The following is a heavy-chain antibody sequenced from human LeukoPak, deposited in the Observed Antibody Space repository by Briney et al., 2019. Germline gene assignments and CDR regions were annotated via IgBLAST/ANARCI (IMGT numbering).Heavy chain of an antibody. D-gene: IGHD6-13*01. CDR1: GYTFTSYD. J-gene: IGHJ4*02. CDR2: MNPNSGNT. Sequence: ASVKVSCKASGYTFTSYDINWVRQATGQGLEWMGWMNPNSGNTGYAQKFQGRVTITRNTSISTAYMELSSLRAEDTAVYYCAKDRPPGPAAGMFDYWGQGTLVTVSS. V-gene: IGHV1-8*03. CDR3: AKDRPPGPAAGMFDY.